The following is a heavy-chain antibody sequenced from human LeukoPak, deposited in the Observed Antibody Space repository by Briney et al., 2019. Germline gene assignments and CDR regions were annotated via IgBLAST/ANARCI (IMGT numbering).Heavy chain of an antibody. J-gene: IGHJ4*02. CDR2: TYYRSKWYT. Sequence: SQTLSLTCVISGDSVSSINGAWNWIRQSPSRGLEWLGRTYYRSKWYTDYAVSVKSRITINPDTSKNQFSLQLNSVTPEDTAVYYCARGFASHYGYWGQGTLVTVSS. D-gene: IGHD1-26*01. CDR1: GDSVSSINGA. V-gene: IGHV6-1*01. CDR3: ARGFASHYGY.